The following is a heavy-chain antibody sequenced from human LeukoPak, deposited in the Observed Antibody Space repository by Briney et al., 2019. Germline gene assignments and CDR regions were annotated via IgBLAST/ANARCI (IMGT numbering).Heavy chain of an antibody. J-gene: IGHJ5*02. V-gene: IGHV4-4*07. D-gene: IGHD2-2*01. CDR3: ARGRQSSTSPNWFDP. CDR1: GGSISSYY. CDR2: IYTSGST. Sequence: SETLSLTCTVSGGSISSYYWSWIRQPAGKGLEWIGRIYTSGSTNYNPSLKSRVTMSVDTSKNQLSLKLSSVTAADTAVYYCARGRQSSTSPNWFDPWGQGTLVTVSS.